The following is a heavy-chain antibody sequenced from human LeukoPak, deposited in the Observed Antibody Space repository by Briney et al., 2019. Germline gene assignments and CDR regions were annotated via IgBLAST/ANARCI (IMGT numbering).Heavy chain of an antibody. Sequence: SVKVSCKASGGTFSNYAISWVRQAPGQGLEWMGGFIPLFETTNYAQKFQGRVTITADKSTSTAYMELSSLRSEDTAVYFCARDLSGNYYYFDYWGQGTLVTVSS. CDR2: FIPLFETT. J-gene: IGHJ4*02. CDR3: ARDLSGNYYYFDY. V-gene: IGHV1-69*06. D-gene: IGHD1-26*01. CDR1: GGTFSNYA.